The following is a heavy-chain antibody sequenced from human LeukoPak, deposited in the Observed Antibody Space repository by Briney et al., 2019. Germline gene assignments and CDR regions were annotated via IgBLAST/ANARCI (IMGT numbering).Heavy chain of an antibody. V-gene: IGHV1-46*01. J-gene: IGHJ4*02. CDR3: ARDQPGWSSSWYAFDY. D-gene: IGHD6-13*01. Sequence: EASVKVSCRASGYTFTSYYMHWVRQAPGQGLEWMGIINPSGGSTSYAQKFQGRLTMTRDMSTSTVYMELSSLRSEDTAVYYCARDQPGWSSSWYAFDYWGQGTLVTVSS. CDR2: INPSGGST. CDR1: GYTFTSYY.